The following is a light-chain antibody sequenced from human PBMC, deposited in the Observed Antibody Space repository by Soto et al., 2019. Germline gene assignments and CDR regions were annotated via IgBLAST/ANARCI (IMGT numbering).Light chain of an antibody. CDR1: QGLSSY. Sequence: DIQLTQSPSFLSASVGDRVTITCRASQGLSSYFAWYQQTPGKVPKILMYASSTLPTGVTSRFSGSGSGTEFTLTIRSLQPEDVATYYCKQLNTFPVTFGQGTRLDI. J-gene: IGKJ5*01. V-gene: IGKV1-9*01. CDR3: KQLNTFPVT. CDR2: ASS.